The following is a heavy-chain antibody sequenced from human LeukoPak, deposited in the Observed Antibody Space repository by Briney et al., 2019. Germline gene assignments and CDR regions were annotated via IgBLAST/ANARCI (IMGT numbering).Heavy chain of an antibody. D-gene: IGHD3-22*01. J-gene: IGHJ3*02. CDR3: ARDLSGYYDSGAFDI. CDR2: IYHSGST. CDR1: GGSISSGGYS. Sequence: PSETLSLTCAVSGGSISSGGYSWSWIRPPPGKGLEWIGYIYHSGSTYYNPSLKSRVTISVDRSKNQFSLKLSSVTAADTAVYYCARDLSGYYDSGAFDIWGQGTMVTVSS. V-gene: IGHV4-30-2*01.